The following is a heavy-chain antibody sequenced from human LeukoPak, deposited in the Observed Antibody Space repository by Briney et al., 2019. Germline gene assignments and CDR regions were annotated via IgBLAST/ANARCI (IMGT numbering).Heavy chain of an antibody. D-gene: IGHD5-24*01. CDR2: INHSGST. V-gene: IGHV4-34*01. CDR3: ASRGDGYNYYFDS. J-gene: IGHJ4*02. Sequence: PSETLSLTCAVYGGSFSGYYWSWIRQPPGKGLEWIGEINHSGSTNYNPSLKSRVTISVDTSKNQFSLKLSSVIAADTAVYYCASRGDGYNYYFDSWGQGTLVTVSS. CDR1: GGSFSGYY.